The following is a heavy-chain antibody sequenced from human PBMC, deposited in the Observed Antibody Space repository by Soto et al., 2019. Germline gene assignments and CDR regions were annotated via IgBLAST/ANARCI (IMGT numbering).Heavy chain of an antibody. D-gene: IGHD6-6*01. CDR1: GFTFSSYA. CDR3: AITSKQLVHYCYGMDV. V-gene: IGHV3-23*01. CDR2: ISGSGGST. Sequence: GGSLRLSCAASGFTFSSYAMSWVRQAPGKGLEWVSAISGSGGSTYYADSVKGRFTISRDNSKNTLYLQMNSLRAEDTAVYYCAITSKQLVHYCYGMDVWGRGTTVTVSS. J-gene: IGHJ6*02.